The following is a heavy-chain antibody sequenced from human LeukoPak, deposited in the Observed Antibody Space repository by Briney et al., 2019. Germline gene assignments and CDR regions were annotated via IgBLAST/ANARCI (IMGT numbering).Heavy chain of an antibody. J-gene: IGHJ4*02. D-gene: IGHD3-22*01. CDR3: TKAIEGESSGYYGGTDY. CDR1: GFTFDQHA. CDR2: IYGNGGSR. V-gene: IGHV3-9*01. Sequence: GRPLRLTCAASGFTFDQHAMHWVRQVPGKGLEWVSGIYGNGGSRGYADSLKGRVTVSRDNDRNSLYLQMNSLKPEDTALYYCTKAIEGESSGYYGGTDYWGQGTLVTVSS.